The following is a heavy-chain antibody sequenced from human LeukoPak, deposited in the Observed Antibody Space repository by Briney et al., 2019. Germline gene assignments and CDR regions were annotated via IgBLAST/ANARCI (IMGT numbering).Heavy chain of an antibody. CDR3: ARHRAEWEQSLGDAFDI. CDR2: IYPGDSDT. V-gene: IGHV5-51*01. D-gene: IGHD1-26*01. Sequence: GESLKISCKASGYSFSRYWIGWVRQMPGKGLEWMGIIYPGDSDTRYSPSFQGQVTISADKSISTAYLQWSSLKASDTAMYYCARHRAEWEQSLGDAFDIWGQGTMVTVSS. J-gene: IGHJ3*02. CDR1: GYSFSRYW.